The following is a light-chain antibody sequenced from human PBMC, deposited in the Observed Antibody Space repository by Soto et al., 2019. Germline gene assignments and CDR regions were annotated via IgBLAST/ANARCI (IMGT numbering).Light chain of an antibody. CDR2: DTS. V-gene: IGKV3-20*01. CDR3: QQYGTLPWT. J-gene: IGKJ1*01. CDR1: QSVTSSS. Sequence: EIVLTQSPGTLSLSPGERATLSCRASQSVTSSSVAWYRQKPGQAPSLLIYDTSTRATGIPDRFSGSGSGTDFTVTISRLEPKDYAVYFCQQYGTLPWTFGQGTKVEI.